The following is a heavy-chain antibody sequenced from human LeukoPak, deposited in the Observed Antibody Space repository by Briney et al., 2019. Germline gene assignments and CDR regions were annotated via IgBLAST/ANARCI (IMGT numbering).Heavy chain of an antibody. CDR2: ISSSSSTI. Sequence: GGSLRLSCAASGFTFSSYSMNWVRQAPGKGLEWVSYISSSSSTIYYADSVKGRFTISRDNAKNSLYLQMNSLRAEDTAVYYCATPPSGVGYYYYYYMGVWGKGTTVTVSS. V-gene: IGHV3-48*01. J-gene: IGHJ6*03. CDR3: ATPPSGVGYYYYYYMGV. CDR1: GFTFSSYS. D-gene: IGHD3-3*01.